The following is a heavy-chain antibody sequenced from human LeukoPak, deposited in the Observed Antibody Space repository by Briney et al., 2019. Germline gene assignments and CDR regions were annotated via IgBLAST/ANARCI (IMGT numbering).Heavy chain of an antibody. CDR1: GGSISSYY. D-gene: IGHD6-13*01. Sequence: SETLSLTCTVSGGSISSYYWSWIRQPAGKGLEWIGRIYTSGSTNYNPSLKSRVTMSVDTSKNQFSLKLSSVTAADTAVYYCARQWQQLVSRAFDIWGQGTMVTVSS. J-gene: IGHJ3*02. V-gene: IGHV4-4*07. CDR3: ARQWQQLVSRAFDI. CDR2: IYTSGST.